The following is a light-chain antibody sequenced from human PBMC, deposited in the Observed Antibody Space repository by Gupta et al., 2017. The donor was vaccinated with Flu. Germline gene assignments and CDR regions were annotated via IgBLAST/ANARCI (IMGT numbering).Light chain of an antibody. CDR3: QSYDNSLSGSKV. J-gene: IGLJ3*02. CDR2: GNK. Sequence: TISCTGSRSNIGAGYDVHWYQQIPGTAPKVVIYGNKNRPSGVPDRFSGSKSVTSASLVIAGLQAEDEADYYCQSYDNSLSGSKVFGGGTKLTVL. V-gene: IGLV1-40*01. CDR1: RSNIGAGYD.